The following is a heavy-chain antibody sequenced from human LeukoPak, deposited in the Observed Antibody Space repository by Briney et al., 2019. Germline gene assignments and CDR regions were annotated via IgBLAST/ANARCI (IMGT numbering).Heavy chain of an antibody. V-gene: IGHV3-23*01. CDR1: GFTFSSYA. J-gene: IGHJ6*03. CDR3: TKGAGVAAYYYMDV. CDR2: ISGSGGGT. D-gene: IGHD3-10*01. Sequence: GGSLRLSCAASGFTFSSYAMCWVRQAPGKGLEWVSAISGSGGGTYYADSVKGRFTVSRDNSKSTLYLQINSLRAEDTAVYYCTKGAGVAAYYYMDVWGKGTTVTVSS.